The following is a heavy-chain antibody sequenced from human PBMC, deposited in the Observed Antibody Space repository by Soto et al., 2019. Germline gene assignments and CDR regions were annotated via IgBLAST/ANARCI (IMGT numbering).Heavy chain of an antibody. Sequence: ASVKASCKASGFTFTSSAVQWVRKARGQRLEWIGLIVVGSGNTNYAQKFQERVTITRDMSTSTAYMELSSLRSEDTAVFYCAADDRHYGDYLAYLGQGTLVTVSS. V-gene: IGHV1-58*01. CDR2: IVVGSGNT. D-gene: IGHD4-17*01. CDR3: AADDRHYGDYLAY. J-gene: IGHJ4*02. CDR1: GFTFTSSA.